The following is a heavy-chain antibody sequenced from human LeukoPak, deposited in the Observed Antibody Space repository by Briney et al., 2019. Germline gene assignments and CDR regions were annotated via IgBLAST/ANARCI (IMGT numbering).Heavy chain of an antibody. CDR1: GFTFSSYG. CDR3: AKGGLLYSEYYYYMDV. V-gene: IGHV3-23*01. J-gene: IGHJ6*03. D-gene: IGHD3-3*01. Sequence: GGSLRLSCAASGFTFSSYGMSWVRQAPGKGLEWVSAISGSGGTTYYADSVKGRFTISRDNSKNTLYLQMNSLRAEDTAVYYCAKGGLLYSEYYYYMDVWGKGTTVTISS. CDR2: ISGSGGTT.